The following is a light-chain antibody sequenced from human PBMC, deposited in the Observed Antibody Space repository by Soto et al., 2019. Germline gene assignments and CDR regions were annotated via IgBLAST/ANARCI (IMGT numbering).Light chain of an antibody. V-gene: IGKV1-5*03. CDR1: QTISSW. Sequence: DIQMTQSPSTLSGSVGDRVTITCRASQTISSWLAWYQQKPGKAPKLLIYKASTVKSGVPSRFSGSGSGTEFTLTISSLKPDDFATYYCQHYNSYSEAFGQGAKVDIK. J-gene: IGKJ1*01. CDR2: KAS. CDR3: QHYNSYSEA.